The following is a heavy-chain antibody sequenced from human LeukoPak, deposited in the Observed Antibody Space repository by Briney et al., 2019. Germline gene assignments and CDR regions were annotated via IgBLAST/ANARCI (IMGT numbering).Heavy chain of an antibody. CDR2: ITGSGSST. CDR3: ATTKWFIGY. J-gene: IGHJ4*02. Sequence: GGSLRLSCAASGFTVSSNYMSWVRQAPGKGLEWVSSITGSGSSTYYADSVKGRFTISRDKSKNTLYLQLNSLRAEDTAVYYCATTKWFIGYGGQGTLVTVSS. V-gene: IGHV3-23*01. CDR1: GFTVSSNY. D-gene: IGHD3-22*01.